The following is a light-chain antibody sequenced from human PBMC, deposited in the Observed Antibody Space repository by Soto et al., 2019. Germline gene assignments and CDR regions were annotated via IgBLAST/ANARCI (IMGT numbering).Light chain of an antibody. CDR2: EVF. V-gene: IGLV2-14*01. Sequence: QSALTQPASVSGSPGQSISISCTGSSSDIGYYNFVSWYQQHPGKAPKLLIYEVFNRPSGISNRFSGSKSGNTASLTISGLQAEDESDYYCSSYTTSSTLVFGGGTKVTVL. J-gene: IGLJ3*02. CDR3: SSYTTSSTLV. CDR1: SSDIGYYNF.